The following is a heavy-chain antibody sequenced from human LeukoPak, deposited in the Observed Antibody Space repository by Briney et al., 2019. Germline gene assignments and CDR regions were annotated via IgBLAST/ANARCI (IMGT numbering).Heavy chain of an antibody. Sequence: GGSLRLSCTASGFTFCDYSMNWVRQAPGKGLEWVGFIRSRDGTTEYAASVRGRFTISRDESKGIAYLQMNSLKTEDTAVYYCNRWHISGVSYSNVWGQGTLVSVSS. J-gene: IGHJ4*02. CDR3: NRWHISGVSYSNV. V-gene: IGHV3-49*04. CDR2: IRSRDGTT. D-gene: IGHD3-22*01. CDR1: GFTFCDYS.